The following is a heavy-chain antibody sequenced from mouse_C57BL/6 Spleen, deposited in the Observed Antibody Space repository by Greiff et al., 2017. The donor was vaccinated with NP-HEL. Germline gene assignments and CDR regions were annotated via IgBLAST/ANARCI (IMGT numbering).Heavy chain of an antibody. D-gene: IGHD2-1*01. CDR2: INPNNGGT. V-gene: IGHV1-26*01. Sequence: EVQLQQSGPELVKPGASVKISCRASGYTFTNYYMNWVSQSNGRSLEWMEEINPNNGGTSYNQKLKGRATLTVDKSSSPAYMELRSLTSEDSAVYYCARRGELLHYWYFDVWGTGTTVTVSS. CDR1: GYTFTNYY. CDR3: ARRGELLHYWYFDV. J-gene: IGHJ1*03.